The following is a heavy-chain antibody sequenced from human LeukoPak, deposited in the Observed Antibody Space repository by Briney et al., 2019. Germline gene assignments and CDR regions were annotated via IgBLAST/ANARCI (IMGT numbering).Heavy chain of an antibody. V-gene: IGHV3-7*01. CDR3: ARDSAGNDY. J-gene: IGHJ4*02. CDR2: IKQDGSEK. Sequence: GGSLRLSCAASGFTFSTYWMSWVRQAPGKGLEWVVNIKQDGSEKYYVDSVKGRFTISRDNAKHSLYLQMNSLRAEDTAMYYCARDSAGNDYWGQGTLVTASS. CDR1: GFTFSTYW. D-gene: IGHD6-13*01.